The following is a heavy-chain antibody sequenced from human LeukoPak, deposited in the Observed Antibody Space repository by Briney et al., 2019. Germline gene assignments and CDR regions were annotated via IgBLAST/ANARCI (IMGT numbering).Heavy chain of an antibody. D-gene: IGHD3-22*01. Sequence: GGSLRLSCAASGLTFISHAMTWVRQAPGKGLEWVSTIIGSGDSKYYADSVKGRFTISRDNSKNTLYLQMNSLRAEDTAVYYCANYVGSGYYYPFGYWGQGTLVTASS. CDR1: GLTFISHA. V-gene: IGHV3-23*01. CDR3: ANYVGSGYYYPFGY. CDR2: IIGSGDSK. J-gene: IGHJ4*02.